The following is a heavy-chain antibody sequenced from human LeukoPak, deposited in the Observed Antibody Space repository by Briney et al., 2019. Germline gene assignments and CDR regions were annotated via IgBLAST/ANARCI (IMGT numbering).Heavy chain of an antibody. CDR3: ARDGPSETSYYYYYMDV. J-gene: IGHJ6*03. CDR2: IYPSGST. D-gene: IGHD6-6*01. V-gene: IGHV4-61*02. Sequence: SQTLSLTCTVSGGSISSGSYYWSWIRQPAGKGLEWIGRIYPSGSTNYNPSLKSRVTMSVDTSKNQFSLKLSSVTAADTAVYYCARDGPSETSYYYYYMDVWGKGTTVIVSS. CDR1: GGSISSGSYY.